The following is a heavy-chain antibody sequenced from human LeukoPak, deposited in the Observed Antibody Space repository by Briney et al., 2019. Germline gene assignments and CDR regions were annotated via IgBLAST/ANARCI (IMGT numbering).Heavy chain of an antibody. V-gene: IGHV3-11*04. CDR3: ATAPTEDGDGSSPGY. J-gene: IGHJ4*02. CDR2: ISGSGSDT. CDR1: RFTFRDHF. Sequence: NPGGSLRLSCAASRFTFRDHFMSWLRQPPGKGLEYVSYISGSGSDTYYSDSVKGRFTVSRDNAKNSLFLQMNSLRAEDTAVYYCATAPTEDGDGSSPGYWGQGTLVTVSS. D-gene: IGHD4-17*01.